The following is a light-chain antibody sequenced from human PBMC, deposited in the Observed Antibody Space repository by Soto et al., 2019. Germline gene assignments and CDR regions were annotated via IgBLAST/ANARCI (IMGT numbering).Light chain of an antibody. CDR1: QSVSSSY. CDR3: QQYGSSPFA. CDR2: GAS. J-gene: IGKJ4*01. V-gene: IGKV3-20*01. Sequence: EIVLTQSPGTLSLSPGERATLSCRASQSVSSSYLAWYQQKPGQAPRLLIYGASSRATGIPDRFSGSGSVTDFTITISRLEAEDFAVYYCQQYGSSPFAFGGGTKVEIK.